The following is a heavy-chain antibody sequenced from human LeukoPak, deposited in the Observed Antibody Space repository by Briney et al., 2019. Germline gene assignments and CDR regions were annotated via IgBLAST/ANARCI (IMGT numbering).Heavy chain of an antibody. CDR3: ARAIRADRRGSWFDP. D-gene: IGHD6-6*01. V-gene: IGHV1-3*01. CDR1: GYTFTSYA. J-gene: IGHJ5*02. Sequence: ASVKVSCKASGYTFTSYAMHWVRQAPGQRLEWMGWINAGNGNTKYSQKFQGRVTITRDTSASTAYMELSSLRSEDTAVYYCARAIRADRRGSWFDPWGQGTLVTVSS. CDR2: INAGNGNT.